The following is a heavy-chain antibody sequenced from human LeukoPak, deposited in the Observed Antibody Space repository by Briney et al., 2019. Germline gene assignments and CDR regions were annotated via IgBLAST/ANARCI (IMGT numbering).Heavy chain of an antibody. CDR2: ISGSGANT. D-gene: IGHD3-10*01. CDR1: GFTFNNYA. Sequence: PGGSLRLSCAASGFTFNNYAMSWVRQAPGKGLEWVSGISGSGANTYYADSVKGRFTISRDNSKNTLFLQMNSLRAEDTAVYYCAKSSNPYASGSCYAFFDYWGQGTLVTVSS. V-gene: IGHV3-23*01. CDR3: AKSSNPYASGSCYAFFDY. J-gene: IGHJ4*02.